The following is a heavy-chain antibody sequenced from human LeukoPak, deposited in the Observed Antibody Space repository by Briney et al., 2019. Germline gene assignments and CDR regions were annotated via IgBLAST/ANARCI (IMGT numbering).Heavy chain of an antibody. V-gene: IGHV1-69*05. CDR3: ARDVHGDYGSGWFDP. CDR2: IIPLFGKA. CDR1: GGTFNNSA. D-gene: IGHD4-17*01. Sequence: ASVKVSCKTSGGTFNNSAISWVRQAPGQGGEWLGGIIPLFGKAGYAQKFQGRVTITNDDSTRTVYLELTSLTSDDTAVYYCARDVHGDYGSGWFDPWGQGTLVSVSS. J-gene: IGHJ5*02.